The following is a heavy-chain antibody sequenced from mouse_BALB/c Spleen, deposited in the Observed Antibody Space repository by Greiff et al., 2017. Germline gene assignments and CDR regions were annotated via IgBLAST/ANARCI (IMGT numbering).Heavy chain of an antibody. CDR1: GFTFSSFG. V-gene: IGHV5-17*02. Sequence: EVQRVESGGGLVQPGGSRKLSCAASGFTFSSFGMHWVRQAPEKGLEWVAYISSGSSTIYYADTVKGRFTISRDNPKNTLFLQMTSLRSEDTAMYYCARYGSSSYWGQGTLVTVSA. CDR3: ARYGSSSY. CDR2: ISSGSSTI. D-gene: IGHD1-1*01. J-gene: IGHJ3*01.